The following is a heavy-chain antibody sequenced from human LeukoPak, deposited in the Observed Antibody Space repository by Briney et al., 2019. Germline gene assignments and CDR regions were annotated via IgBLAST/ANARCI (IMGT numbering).Heavy chain of an antibody. CDR1: GFNFNTYA. J-gene: IGHJ4*02. CDR2: IWYDGSTE. D-gene: IGHD2-2*02. CDR3: ASSSGGYCSSTSCYNAY. V-gene: IGHV3-33*01. Sequence: GGSLRLSCAASGFNFNTYAMNWVRQAPGKELEWVAVIWYDGSTEYYADSVKGRFTISRDNSKNTLYLQMNSLRAEDTAVYYCASSSGGYCSSTSCYNAYWGQGTLVTVSS.